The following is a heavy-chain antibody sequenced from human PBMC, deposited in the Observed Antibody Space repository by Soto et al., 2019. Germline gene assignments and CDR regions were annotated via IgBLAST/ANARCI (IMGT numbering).Heavy chain of an antibody. D-gene: IGHD3-10*01. CDR3: AQSPQGVFGY. J-gene: IGHJ4*02. V-gene: IGHV3-23*01. CDR1: GFTFSSYA. Sequence: PGGSLRLSCAASGFTFSSYAMSWVRQAPGKGLEWVSAISGSGGSTYYADSVKGRFTISRDSSKDTLYLQMSSLRAEDTAVYFCAQSPQGVFGYWGQGTLVTVSS. CDR2: ISGSGGST.